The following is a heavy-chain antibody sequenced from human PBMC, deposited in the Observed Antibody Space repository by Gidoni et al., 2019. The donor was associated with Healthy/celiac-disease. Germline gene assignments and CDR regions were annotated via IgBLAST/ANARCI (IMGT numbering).Heavy chain of an antibody. V-gene: IGHV5-51*01. CDR3: ARSSGYDWDSGAFDI. CDR1: GYSFTSYW. D-gene: IGHD5-12*01. Sequence: EVQLVQSGAEVNKPGESLQISCKGSGYSFTSYWIGWVRQMPGKGLEWMGIIYPGDSDTRYSPSFQGQVTVSADKSISTAYLQWSSLKASDTAMYYCARSSGYDWDSGAFDIWGQGTMVTVSS. J-gene: IGHJ3*02. CDR2: IYPGDSDT.